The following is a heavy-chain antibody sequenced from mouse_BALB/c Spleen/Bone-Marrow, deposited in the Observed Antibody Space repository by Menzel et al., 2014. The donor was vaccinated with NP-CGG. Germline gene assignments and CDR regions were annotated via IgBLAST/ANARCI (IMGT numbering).Heavy chain of an antibody. CDR2: IDPEDGDT. V-gene: IGHV14-4*02. CDR3: NAHITTVSY. Sequence: EVKLMESGAELVKPGASVKLSCTASGFNIKDTYMHWVKQRPEQGLEWIGWIDPEDGDTEYVPKFQGNCTMTADTSSNTAYLQVSSLPSEDTAVYYCNAHITTVSYWGQCPTLTVSS. CDR1: GFNIKDTY. J-gene: IGHJ2*01. D-gene: IGHD1-1*01.